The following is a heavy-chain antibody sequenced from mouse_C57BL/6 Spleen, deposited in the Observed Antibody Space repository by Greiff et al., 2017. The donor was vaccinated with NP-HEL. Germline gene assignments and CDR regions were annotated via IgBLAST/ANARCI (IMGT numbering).Heavy chain of an antibody. CDR1: GFTFSSYG. D-gene: IGHD2-3*01. CDR3: ARPLIYDGYYGYAMDY. CDR2: ISSGGSYT. V-gene: IGHV5-6*01. Sequence: DVQLVESGGDLVKPGGSLKLSCAASGFTFSSYGMSWVRQTPDKRLEWVATISSGGSYTYYPDSVKGRFTISRDNAKNTLYLQMSSLKSEDTAMYYCARPLIYDGYYGYAMDYWGQGTSVTVSS. J-gene: IGHJ4*01.